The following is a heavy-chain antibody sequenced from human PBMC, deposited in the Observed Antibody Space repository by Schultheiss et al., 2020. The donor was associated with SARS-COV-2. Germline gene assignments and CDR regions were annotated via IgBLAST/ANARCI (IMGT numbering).Heavy chain of an antibody. V-gene: IGHV4-31*03. Sequence: SETLSLTCTVSGGSISSGGYYWSWIRQHPGKGLEWIGYIYYSGSTYYNPSLKSRVTISVDTSKNQFSLKLSSVTAADTAVYYCARAALLYDYYYYGMDVWGQGTTVTVSS. D-gene: IGHD2-2*02. CDR1: GGSISSGGYY. CDR2: IYYSGST. CDR3: ARAALLYDYYYYGMDV. J-gene: IGHJ6*02.